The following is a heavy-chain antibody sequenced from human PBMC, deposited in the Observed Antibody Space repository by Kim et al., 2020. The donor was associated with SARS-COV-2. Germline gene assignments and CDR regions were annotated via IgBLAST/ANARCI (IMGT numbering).Heavy chain of an antibody. D-gene: IGHD3-22*01. V-gene: IGHV3-30*18. Sequence: GGSLRLSCAASGVTFSSYGMHWVRQAPGKGLEWVAVISYDGTNKYYADSVKGRFTISRDNSKNTLYLQMNSLRPEDTAVYYCAKDWEWADSIGGLDYYYGMDVWGQGTTVTVSS. CDR1: GVTFSSYG. J-gene: IGHJ6*02. CDR2: ISYDGTNK. CDR3: AKDWEWADSIGGLDYYYGMDV.